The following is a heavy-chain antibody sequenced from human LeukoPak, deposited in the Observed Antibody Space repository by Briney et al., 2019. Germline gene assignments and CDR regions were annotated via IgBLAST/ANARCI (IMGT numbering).Heavy chain of an antibody. CDR1: GFSFSSSW. CDR3: ARARYDFWSGFLQTYNWFNP. V-gene: IGHV4-34*01. D-gene: IGHD3-3*01. Sequence: PGGSLRLSCAASGFSFSSSWMSWVRQPPGKGLEWIGEINHSGSTNYNPSLKSRVTISVDTSKNQFSLKLSSVTAADTAVYYCARARYDFWSGFLQTYNWFNPWGQGTLVTVSS. CDR2: INHSGST. J-gene: IGHJ5*02.